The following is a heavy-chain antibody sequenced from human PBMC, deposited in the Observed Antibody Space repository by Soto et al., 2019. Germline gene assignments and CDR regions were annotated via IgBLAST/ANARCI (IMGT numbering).Heavy chain of an antibody. Sequence: DVQLMESGGGLVQPGGSLRLSCAASGFTFSNYWMAWVRQTPGKGLQWVANIRKDGTVEHYLDSVEGRFSVSRDNARESLYLQMNSLRIEDTAVYYCAREANYRDTTVYYDVVDVWRQGTRVIVSS. CDR1: GFTFSNYW. D-gene: IGHD3-16*02. CDR3: AREANYRDTTVYYDVVDV. V-gene: IGHV3-7*05. J-gene: IGHJ3*01. CDR2: IRKDGTVE.